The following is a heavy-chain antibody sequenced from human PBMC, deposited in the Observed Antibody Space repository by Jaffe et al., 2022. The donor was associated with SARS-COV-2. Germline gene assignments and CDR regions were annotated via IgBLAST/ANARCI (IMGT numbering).Heavy chain of an antibody. Sequence: QVQLVQSGAEVKKPGASVKVSCKASGYTFTGYYMHWVRQAPGQGLEWMGRINPNSGGTNYAQKFQGRVTMTRDTSISTAYMELSRLRSDDTAVYYCARGYYDSSGYADAFDIWGQGTMVTVSS. CDR2: INPNSGGT. V-gene: IGHV1-2*06. CDR3: ARGYYDSSGYADAFDI. J-gene: IGHJ3*02. CDR1: GYTFTGYY. D-gene: IGHD3-22*01.